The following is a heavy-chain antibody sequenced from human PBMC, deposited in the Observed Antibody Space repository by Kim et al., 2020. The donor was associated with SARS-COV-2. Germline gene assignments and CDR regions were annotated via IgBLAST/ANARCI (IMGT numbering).Heavy chain of an antibody. CDR3: ARGPCDWLLINWFDP. V-gene: IGHV1-8*01. D-gene: IGHD3-9*01. J-gene: IGHJ5*02. CDR1: GYTFTSYD. CDR2: MNPNSGNT. Sequence: ASVKVSCKASGYTFTSYDINWVRQATGQGLEWMGWMNPNSGNTGYAQKFQGRVTMTRNTSISTAYMELSSLRSEDTAVYYCARGPCDWLLINWFDPWGQGTLVTVSS.